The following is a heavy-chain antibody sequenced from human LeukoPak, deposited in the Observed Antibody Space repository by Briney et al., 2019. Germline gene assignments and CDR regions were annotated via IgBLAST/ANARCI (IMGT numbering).Heavy chain of an antibody. J-gene: IGHJ4*02. CDR2: IYYSGST. CDR1: GGSISSYY. Sequence: PSETLSLTCTVSGGSISSYYWSWIRQPPGKGLEWIGYIYYSGSTYYNPSLKSRVTISVDTSKNQFSLKLSSVTAADTAVYYCARGYSSGWNYFDYWGQGTLVTVSS. D-gene: IGHD6-19*01. CDR3: ARGYSSGWNYFDY. V-gene: IGHV4-59*12.